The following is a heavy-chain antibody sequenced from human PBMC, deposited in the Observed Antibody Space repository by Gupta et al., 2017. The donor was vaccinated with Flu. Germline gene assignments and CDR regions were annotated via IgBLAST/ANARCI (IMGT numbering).Heavy chain of an antibody. CDR2: ISAYNGNT. D-gene: IGHD1-26*01. CDR3: ASDGSYLPDY. V-gene: IGHV1-18*01. Sequence: QAPGQGLEWMGWISAYNGNTNYAQKLQGRVTMTTDTSTSTAYMELRSLRSDDTAVYYCASDGSYLPDYWGQGTLVTVSS. J-gene: IGHJ4*02.